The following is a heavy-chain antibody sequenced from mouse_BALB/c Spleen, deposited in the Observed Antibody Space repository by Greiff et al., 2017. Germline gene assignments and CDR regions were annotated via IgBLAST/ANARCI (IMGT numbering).Heavy chain of an antibody. CDR1: GYAFTNYW. J-gene: IGHJ2*01. V-gene: IGHV1-63*01. CDR3: ARKGFTTVVATDYFDY. D-gene: IGHD1-1*01. Sequence: VQLQQSGAELVRPGTSVKISCKASGYAFTNYWLGWVKQRPGHGLEWIGDIYPGSGNTYYNEKFKGKATLTADKSSSTAYMQLSSLTSEDSAVYFCARKGFTTVVATDYFDYWGQGTTLTVSS. CDR2: IYPGSGNT.